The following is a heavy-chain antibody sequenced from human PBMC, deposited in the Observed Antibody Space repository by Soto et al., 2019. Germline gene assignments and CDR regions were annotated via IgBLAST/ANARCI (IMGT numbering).Heavy chain of an antibody. CDR2: IYWDDDK. CDR1: GFSLSTNEVS. J-gene: IGHJ4*02. CDR3: AHRDGARFYFDY. V-gene: IGHV2-5*02. Sequence: QITLKESGPTVVKPTQTLTLTCTLSGFSLSTNEVSVGWIRQPAGKALEWLALIYWDDDKRYSPSLKNRLTITKDTSKNQVVLTMTNMDPGDTATYYCAHRDGARFYFDYWGQGTLVTVTS.